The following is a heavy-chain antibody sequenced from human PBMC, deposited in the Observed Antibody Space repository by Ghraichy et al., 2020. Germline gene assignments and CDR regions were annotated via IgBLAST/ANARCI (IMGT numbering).Heavy chain of an antibody. CDR2: ISYDGSNK. CDR3: ARDGEVHLWKPYYFDY. CDR1: GFTFSTYS. D-gene: IGHD5-18*01. V-gene: IGHV3-30*04. J-gene: IGHJ4*02. Sequence: GESLNISCTASGFTFSTYSMHWVRQAPGKGLEWVAIISYDGSNKYYADSVKGRFTISRDNSKNTLYLQMNSLRAEDTAVYYCARDGEVHLWKPYYFDYWGQGTLVTVSS.